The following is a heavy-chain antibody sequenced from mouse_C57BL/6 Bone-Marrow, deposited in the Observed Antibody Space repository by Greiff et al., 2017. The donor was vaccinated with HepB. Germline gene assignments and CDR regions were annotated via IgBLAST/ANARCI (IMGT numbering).Heavy chain of an antibody. V-gene: IGHV5-17*01. CDR2: ISSGSSTI. J-gene: IGHJ2*01. CDR3: ARLFDGYYGGY. D-gene: IGHD2-3*01. CDR1: GFTFSDYG. Sequence: EVHLVESGGGLVKPGGSLKLSCAASGFTFSDYGMHWVRQAPEKGLEWVAYISSGSSTIYYADTVKGRFTISRDNAKNTLFLQMTSLRSEDTAMYYCARLFDGYYGGYWGQGTTLTVSS.